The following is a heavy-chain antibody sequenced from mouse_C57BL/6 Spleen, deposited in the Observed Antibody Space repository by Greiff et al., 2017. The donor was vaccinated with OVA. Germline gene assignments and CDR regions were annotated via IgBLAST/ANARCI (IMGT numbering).Heavy chain of an antibody. Sequence: EVHLVESGGGLVKPGGSLKLSCAASGFTFSDYGMHWVRQAPEKGLEWVAYISSGSSTIYYADTVKGRFTISRDNAKNTLFLQMTSLRSEDTAMYYCAREGPYAMDYWGQGTSVTVSS. CDR1: GFTFSDYG. CDR2: ISSGSSTI. CDR3: AREGPYAMDY. V-gene: IGHV5-17*01. J-gene: IGHJ4*01.